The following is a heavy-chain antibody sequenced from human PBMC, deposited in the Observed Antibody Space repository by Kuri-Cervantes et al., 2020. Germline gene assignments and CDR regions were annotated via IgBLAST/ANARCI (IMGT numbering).Heavy chain of an antibody. CDR3: ARSWITESGY. V-gene: IGHV3-9*01. CDR1: GFTFDDYA. J-gene: IGHJ4*02. Sequence: SLKISCAASGFTFDDYAMLWVRQAPGKGLEWVSGISRNSGSIGYADSVKGRFTISRDNAKNSLYLQMNSLRAEDTALYYCARSWITESGYWGQGTLVTVSS. D-gene: IGHD2-2*03. CDR2: ISRNSGSI.